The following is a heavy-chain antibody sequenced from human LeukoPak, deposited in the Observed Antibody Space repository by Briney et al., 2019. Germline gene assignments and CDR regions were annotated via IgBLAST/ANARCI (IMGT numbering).Heavy chain of an antibody. D-gene: IGHD5-12*01. CDR3: ARAYSGYDLGY. J-gene: IGHJ4*02. V-gene: IGHV4-61*08. Sequence: SETLSLTCTVSGGSISSGDYYWSWIRQPPGKGLEWIGYIYYSGSTNYNPSLKSRVTISVDTSKNQFSLKLSSVTAADTAVYYCARAYSGYDLGYWGQGTLVTVSS. CDR2: IYYSGST. CDR1: GGSISSGDYY.